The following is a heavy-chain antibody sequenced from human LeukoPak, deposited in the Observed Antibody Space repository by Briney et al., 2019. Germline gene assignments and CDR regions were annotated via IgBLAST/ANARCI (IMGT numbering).Heavy chain of an antibody. CDR1: GFTFSGIA. Sequence: GGSLRLSCAASGFTFSGIAMHWVRHAPGKGLEFVSAISIHGDNTYYANSVKGRFTISRDNSKSTLYLQMNSLRAEEPAVYYCARTSYSSGWSPFDYWGQGTLVTVSS. J-gene: IGHJ4*02. CDR3: ARTSYSSGWSPFDY. CDR2: ISIHGDNT. V-gene: IGHV3-64*01. D-gene: IGHD6-19*01.